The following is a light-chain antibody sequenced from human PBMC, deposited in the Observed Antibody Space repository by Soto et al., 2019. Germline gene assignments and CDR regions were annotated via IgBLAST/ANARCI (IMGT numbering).Light chain of an antibody. V-gene: IGKV3-15*01. Sequence: EIVMTQSPANLSVSPGERATLSCRASQSVSSNLAWYQQKPGQAPRLLIYGASTRATGIPARFSGSGSGTEFTLTISSLQSEDFAVYYCQQYNNWPPCTFGQGTKVEIK. CDR3: QQYNNWPPCT. CDR1: QSVSSN. CDR2: GAS. J-gene: IGKJ1*01.